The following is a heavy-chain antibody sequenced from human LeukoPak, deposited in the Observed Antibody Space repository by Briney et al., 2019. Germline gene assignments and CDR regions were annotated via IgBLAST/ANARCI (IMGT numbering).Heavy chain of an antibody. Sequence: LGESLKISCKGSGYSFTSYWIGWVRQMPGKGLEWMGIIYPGDSDTRYSPSFQGQVTISADKSISTAYLQWSSLKASDTAMYYCARRKRYFDWPWAFDIRGQGTMVTVSS. V-gene: IGHV5-51*01. D-gene: IGHD3-9*01. CDR2: IYPGDSDT. CDR1: GYSFTSYW. CDR3: ARRKRYFDWPWAFDI. J-gene: IGHJ3*02.